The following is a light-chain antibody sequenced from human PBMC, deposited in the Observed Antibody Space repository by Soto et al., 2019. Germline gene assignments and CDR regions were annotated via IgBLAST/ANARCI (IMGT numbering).Light chain of an antibody. CDR3: QQYNSYSLWP. CDR1: QSISSW. Sequence: IRMTKTPSTLSASVGDRVTITCRASQSISSWLAWYQQKAGKAPKLLIFDASTLESGVPSRFSGSGSGTEFTLTISSLQPDDFATYYCQQYNSYSLWPFCQVTKVDIK. CDR2: DAS. J-gene: IGKJ1*01. V-gene: IGKV1-5*01.